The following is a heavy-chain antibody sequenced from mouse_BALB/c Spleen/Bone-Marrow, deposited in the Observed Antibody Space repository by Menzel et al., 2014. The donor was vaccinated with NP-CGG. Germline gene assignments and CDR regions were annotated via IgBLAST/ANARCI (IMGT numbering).Heavy chain of an antibody. CDR1: GFTFSSFG. CDR2: ISSGSCTI. Sequence: EVQRVESGGGLVQPGGSRKLSCAASGFTFSSFGMHWVRQAPEKGLEWVAYISSGSCTIYYARTVKGRFTISRDNPKNILFLQMTSLRTEDTAMYYCARSRFPDYGSSPFDYWGQGTTLTVSS. V-gene: IGHV5-17*02. J-gene: IGHJ2*01. CDR3: ARSRFPDYGSSPFDY. D-gene: IGHD1-1*01.